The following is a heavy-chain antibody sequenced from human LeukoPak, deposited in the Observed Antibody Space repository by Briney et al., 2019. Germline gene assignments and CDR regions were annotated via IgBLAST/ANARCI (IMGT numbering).Heavy chain of an antibody. V-gene: IGHV3-23*01. D-gene: IGHD5-18*01. CDR1: GFTFSSYA. CDR2: ISGSGGST. Sequence: GGSLRLSCAASGFTFSSYAMNWVRLAPGKGLEWVSAISGSGGSTYYADSVKGRFTISRDNSKNTLYLQMNSLRAEDTAVYYCAKDGWIQLWAPYYFDYWGQGTLVTVSS. CDR3: AKDGWIQLWAPYYFDY. J-gene: IGHJ4*02.